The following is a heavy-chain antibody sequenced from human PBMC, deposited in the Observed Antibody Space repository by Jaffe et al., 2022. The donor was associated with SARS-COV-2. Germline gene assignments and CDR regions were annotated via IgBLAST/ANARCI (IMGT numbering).Heavy chain of an antibody. CDR3: ANLNGGSGWYRYDY. Sequence: EVQLVESGGGLVQPGGSLRLSCAASGFTFSSYSMNWVRQAPGKGLEWVSYISSSSSTIYYADSVKGRFTISRDNAKNSLYLQMNSLRDEDTAVYYCANLNGGSGWYRYDYWGQGTLVTVSS. CDR2: ISSSSSTI. J-gene: IGHJ4*02. V-gene: IGHV3-48*02. D-gene: IGHD6-19*01. CDR1: GFTFSSYS.